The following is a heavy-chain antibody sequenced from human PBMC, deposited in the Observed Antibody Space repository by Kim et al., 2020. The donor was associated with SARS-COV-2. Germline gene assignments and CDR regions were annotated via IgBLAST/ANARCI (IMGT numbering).Heavy chain of an antibody. V-gene: IGHV3-30*18. J-gene: IGHJ6*02. Sequence: GGSLRLSCAASGFTFINYGMHWVRQAPGKGPEWVAVISYDGSDKPYADSVKGRFTISRDNSKNTLFLQMNSLRPEDTAVYYCAKDWGPYSYGYFYHYGMDVWGQGTTVTVSS. CDR2: ISYDGSDK. CDR3: AKDWGPYSYGYFYHYGMDV. CDR1: GFTFINYG. D-gene: IGHD5-18*01.